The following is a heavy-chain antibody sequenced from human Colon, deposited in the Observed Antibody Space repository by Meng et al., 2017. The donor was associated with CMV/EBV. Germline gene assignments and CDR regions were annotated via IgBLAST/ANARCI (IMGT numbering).Heavy chain of an antibody. Sequence: GGSLRLSCAVSGFTFSSYGMHWVRQAPGKGLEWVAFIPFYGSNKYYAHSVKGRFAISRDTSTSTVYMELSSLRSEDTAVYYCARDRGVPFWSGRTGGMDVWGQGTTVTVSS. CDR1: GFTFSSYG. V-gene: IGHV3-30*02. D-gene: IGHD3-3*01. CDR2: IPFYGSNK. CDR3: ARDRGVPFWSGRTGGMDV. J-gene: IGHJ6*02.